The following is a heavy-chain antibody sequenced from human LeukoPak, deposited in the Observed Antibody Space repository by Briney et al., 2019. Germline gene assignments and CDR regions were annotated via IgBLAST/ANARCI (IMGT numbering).Heavy chain of an antibody. CDR2: ISYDGSNK. CDR3: AGDSTYSYDSIGYPFDY. CDR1: GFTFSSYG. J-gene: IGHJ4*02. Sequence: GGSLRLSCAASGFTFSSYGMHWVRQAPGKGLEWVAVISYDGSNKYYADSVKGRFTISRDNSKNTLYLQMNSLRAEDTAVYYCAGDSTYSYDSIGYPFDYWGQGTLVTVSS. D-gene: IGHD3-22*01. V-gene: IGHV3-30*03.